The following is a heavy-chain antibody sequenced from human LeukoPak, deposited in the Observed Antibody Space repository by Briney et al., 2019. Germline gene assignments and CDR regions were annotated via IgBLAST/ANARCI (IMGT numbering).Heavy chain of an antibody. CDR2: INHSGST. V-gene: IGHV4-34*01. D-gene: IGHD3-10*01. Sequence: PSETLSLTCAVYGGSFSGYYWSWIRQPPGKGLEWIGEINHSGSTNYNPSLKSRVTISVDTSKNQFSLKLSSVTAADTAVYYCARVRRDHYYYYGMDVWGQGTTVTVSS. CDR1: GGSFSGYY. J-gene: IGHJ6*02. CDR3: ARVRRDHYYYYGMDV.